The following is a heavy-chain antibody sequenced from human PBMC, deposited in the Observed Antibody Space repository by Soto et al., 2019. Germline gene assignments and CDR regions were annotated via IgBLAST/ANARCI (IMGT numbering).Heavy chain of an antibody. CDR1: GFTVSNYG. J-gene: IGHJ2*01. CDR3: ARGWYCGGDCYEWYFDL. V-gene: IGHV3-33*01. Sequence: QVQLVESRGGVVQPGRSLRLSCVASGFTVSNYGMHWVRQAPGKGLEWVAVIWYDGSNKYYADSVKGRFTISRDNSKNTLYLQMNSLRAEDTAVYYCARGWYCGGDCYEWYFDLWGRGTLVTVSS. D-gene: IGHD2-21*02. CDR2: IWYDGSNK.